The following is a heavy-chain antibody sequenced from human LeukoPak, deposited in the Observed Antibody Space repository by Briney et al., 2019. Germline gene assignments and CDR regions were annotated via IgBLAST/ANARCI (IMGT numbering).Heavy chain of an antibody. J-gene: IGHJ3*02. V-gene: IGHV1-46*01. CDR3: ARDQDWNYAFDI. CDR2: INPSGGST. Sequence: ASVKVSYKASGYTLTTYFIHWVRQAPGQGLEWMGIINPSGGSTSYAQKFQGRVTMTRDTSTSTVYMALSSLRSEDTAVYYCARDQDWNYAFDIWGQGTMVTVSS. D-gene: IGHD1-7*01. CDR1: GYTLTTYF.